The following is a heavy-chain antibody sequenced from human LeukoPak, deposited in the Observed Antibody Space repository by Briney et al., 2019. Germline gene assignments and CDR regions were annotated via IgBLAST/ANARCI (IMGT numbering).Heavy chain of an antibody. CDR2: IKGDGSEK. CDR3: AKEDGWELLDY. CDR1: GFTFSNYW. D-gene: IGHD1-26*01. J-gene: IGHJ4*02. Sequence: PGGSLRLSCAASGFTFSNYWMSWVRQAPGKGLEWVAHIKGDGSEKYYVDSVKGRFTISRDNAKNSLSLQMNSLRAEDTALYYCAKEDGWELLDYWGQGTLVTVSS. V-gene: IGHV3-7*01.